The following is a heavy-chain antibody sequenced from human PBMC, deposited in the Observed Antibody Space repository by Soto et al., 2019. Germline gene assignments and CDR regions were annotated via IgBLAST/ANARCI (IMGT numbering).Heavy chain of an antibody. CDR1: GGSISSSSYY. CDR2: IYYSGST. V-gene: IGHV4-39*01. D-gene: IGHD1-26*01. CDR3: ARQTPPNLVGAIFST. Sequence: QLQLQESGPGLVKPSETLSLTCTVSGGSISSSSYYWGWIRQPPGKGLEWIGSIYYSGSTYYNPSLKSRGTLPVAPSKNQFSLKLSSVTAADTAVYYCARQTPPNLVGAIFSTWGQGTLVTVSS. J-gene: IGHJ5*02.